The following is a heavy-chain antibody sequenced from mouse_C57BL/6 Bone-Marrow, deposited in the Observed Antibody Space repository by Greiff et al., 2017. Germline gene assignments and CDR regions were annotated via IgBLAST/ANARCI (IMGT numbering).Heavy chain of an antibody. CDR1: GYTFTDYN. V-gene: IGHV1-18*01. CDR3: ARRYDYDDWYFDV. D-gene: IGHD2-4*01. CDR2: INPNNGGT. J-gene: IGHJ1*03. Sequence: VQLKESGPELVKPGASVKIPCKASGYTFTDYNMDWVKQSHGKSLEWIGDINPNNGGTISNQKFKGKATLTVDKSSSTAYMELRRLTSEDTAVYYCARRYDYDDWYFDVWGTGTTVTVSS.